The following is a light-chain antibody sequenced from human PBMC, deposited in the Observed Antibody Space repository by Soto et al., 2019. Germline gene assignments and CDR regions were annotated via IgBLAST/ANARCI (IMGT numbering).Light chain of an antibody. CDR3: QQYNNWPPET. CDR1: QSVSSSY. Sequence: IVLTQSPCTLSLSPGERATLSCRASQSVSSSYLAWYQQKPGQAPRLLIYGASTRATGIPARFSGSGPGTEFTLTISSLQSEDFAVYYCQQYNNWPPETFGQGTKVDIK. CDR2: GAS. J-gene: IGKJ1*01. V-gene: IGKV3-15*01.